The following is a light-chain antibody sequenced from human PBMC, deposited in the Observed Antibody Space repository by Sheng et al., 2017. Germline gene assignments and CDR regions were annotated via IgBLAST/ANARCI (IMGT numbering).Light chain of an antibody. V-gene: IGKV1-5*03. CDR1: QSIDSW. J-gene: IGKJ4*01. Sequence: DIQVTQSPSTLSASVGDRVTITCRASQSIDSWLAWYQQKPGQAPKILLHKASSLESGVPSRFSGSGSETEFTLTINNLQPDDFATYYCQQYMATPLTFAEGPRWNSN. CDR2: KAS. CDR3: QQYMATPLT.